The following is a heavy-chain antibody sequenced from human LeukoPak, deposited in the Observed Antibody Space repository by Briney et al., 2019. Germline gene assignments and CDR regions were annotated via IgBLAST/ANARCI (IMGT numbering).Heavy chain of an antibody. CDR1: GGTFSSYA. V-gene: IGHV7-4-1*02. CDR3: AREFSSGVHYGSGMTDY. D-gene: IGHD3-10*01. CDR2: INTNTGNP. Sequence: GASVKVSCKASGGTFSSYAISWVRQAPGQGLEWMGWINTNTGNPTYAQGFTGRFVFSLDTSVSTAYLQISSLKAEDTAVYYCAREFSSGVHYGSGMTDYWGQGTLVTVSS. J-gene: IGHJ4*02.